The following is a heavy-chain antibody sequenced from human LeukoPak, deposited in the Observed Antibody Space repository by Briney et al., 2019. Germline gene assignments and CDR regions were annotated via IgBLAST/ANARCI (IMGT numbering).Heavy chain of an antibody. V-gene: IGHV3-7*03. CDR2: INQDGSEK. CDR3: ARDGSGRTADDY. J-gene: IGHJ4*02. CDR1: GFTFSNYW. Sequence: PGGPLRLSCAASGFTFSNYWMSWVRQAPGKGLEWVASINQDGSEKYHVDSVMGRFTVSRDNAKNSVYLQMNSLRAEDTAVYYCARDGSGRTADDYWGQGTLVTVSS. D-gene: IGHD3-10*01.